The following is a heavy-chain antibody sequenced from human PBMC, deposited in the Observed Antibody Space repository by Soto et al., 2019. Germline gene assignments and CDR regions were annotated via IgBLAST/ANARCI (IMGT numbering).Heavy chain of an antibody. CDR3: ARHGGRNSGGIDY. J-gene: IGHJ4*02. CDR1: GGTFSSYS. V-gene: IGHV1-69*01. D-gene: IGHD1-26*01. CDR2: IIPIFGTA. Sequence: QVQLVQSGAEGKKPGSSVKVSCKASGGTFSSYSINWVRQAPGQGLEWMGEIIPIFGTANYAQKFQGRVTITADESTSTAYMELSSLRSEDTAVYYCARHGGRNSGGIDYWGQGTMVTVSS.